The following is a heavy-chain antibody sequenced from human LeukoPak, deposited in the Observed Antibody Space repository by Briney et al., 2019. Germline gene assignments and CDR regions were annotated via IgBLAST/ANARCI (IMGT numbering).Heavy chain of an antibody. CDR1: GFTFSSYS. Sequence: GGSLRLSCAASGFTFSSYSMNWVRLAPGKGLEWVSSISSSSSYMYYADSVKGRFTISRDNAKNSLYLQMNSLRAEDTAVYYCARELEMAATGLDYWGQGTLVTVSS. J-gene: IGHJ4*02. CDR3: ARELEMAATGLDY. V-gene: IGHV3-21*01. D-gene: IGHD5-24*01. CDR2: ISSSSSYM.